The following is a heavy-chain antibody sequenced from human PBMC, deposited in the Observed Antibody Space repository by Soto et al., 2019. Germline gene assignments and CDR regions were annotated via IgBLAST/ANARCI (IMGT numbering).Heavy chain of an antibody. V-gene: IGHV4-31*03. CDR2: IYYSGST. CDR3: ARETVTHWYFDL. D-gene: IGHD4-17*01. CDR1: GGSISTGGYY. J-gene: IGHJ2*01. Sequence: QVQLQESGPGLVKPSQTLSLTCTVSGGSISTGGYYWSWIRQHPGKGLEWIVYIYYSGSTYYNPSLKSRVTISVDTSKNQFSLKLSSVTAADTAVYYCARETVTHWYFDLWGRGTLVTVSS.